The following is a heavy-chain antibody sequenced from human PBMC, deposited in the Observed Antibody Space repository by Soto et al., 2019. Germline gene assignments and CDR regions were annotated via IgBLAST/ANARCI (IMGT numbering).Heavy chain of an antibody. Sequence: QVQLVESGGGVVQPGRSLRLSCAASGFTFSSYAMHWVRQAPGKGLEWVAVISYDGSNKYYADSVKGRFTISRDNSKNTLNLQMNGLTAEDTAVYYCARDRIISRTTNWFDPWGQGTLVTVSS. V-gene: IGHV3-30-3*01. D-gene: IGHD1-20*01. CDR1: GFTFSSYA. J-gene: IGHJ5*02. CDR3: ARDRIISRTTNWFDP. CDR2: ISYDGSNK.